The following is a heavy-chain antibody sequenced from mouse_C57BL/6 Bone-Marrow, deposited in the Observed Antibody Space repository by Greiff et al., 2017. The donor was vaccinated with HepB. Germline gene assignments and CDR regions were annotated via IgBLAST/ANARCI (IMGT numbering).Heavy chain of an antibody. CDR2: IDPNSGGT. D-gene: IGHD1-1*01. J-gene: IGHJ2*01. Sequence: VKLQQSGAELVKPGASVKLSCKASGYTFTSYWMHWVKQRPGRGLEWIGRIDPNSGGTKYNEKFKSKATLTVDKPSSTAYMQLSSLTSEDSAVYYCARLGITTVYYFDYWGQGTTLTVSS. V-gene: IGHV1-72*01. CDR3: ARLGITTVYYFDY. CDR1: GYTFTSYW.